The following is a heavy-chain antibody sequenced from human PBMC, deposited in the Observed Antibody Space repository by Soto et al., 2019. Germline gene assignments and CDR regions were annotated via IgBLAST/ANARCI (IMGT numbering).Heavy chain of an antibody. J-gene: IGHJ4*02. CDR3: ATLVRQLGHFDY. V-gene: IGHV4-39*01. CDR1: GGSISSSSYY. D-gene: IGHD3-10*01. Sequence: PSETLSLTCTVSGGSISSSSYYWGWIRQPPGKGLEWIGSIFYSGSTYYNPSLKSRVTISVDTSKNQFSLKLSSVTAADTAVYYCATLVRQLGHFDYWGQGTLVTVSS. CDR2: IFYSGST.